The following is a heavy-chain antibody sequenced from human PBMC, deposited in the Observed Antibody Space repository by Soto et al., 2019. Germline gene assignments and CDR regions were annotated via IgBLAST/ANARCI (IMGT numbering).Heavy chain of an antibody. Sequence: QVQLVQSGAEVKKPGSSVKVSCKASGGTFSSYAISWVRQAPGQGLEWMGGIIPIFGTANYAQKFQGRVTITAEESTSTAYMERSSLRSEDTAVYYCARVRRYFTFFAWFDPWGQGTLVTVSS. CDR2: IIPIFGTA. J-gene: IGHJ5*02. CDR1: GGTFSSYA. CDR3: ARVRRYFTFFAWFDP. V-gene: IGHV1-69*12. D-gene: IGHD1-1*01.